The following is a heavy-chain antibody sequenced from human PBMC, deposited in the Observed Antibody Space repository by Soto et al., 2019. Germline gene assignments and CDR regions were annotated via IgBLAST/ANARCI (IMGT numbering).Heavy chain of an antibody. CDR2: IYYSGST. J-gene: IGHJ6*02. CDR1: GGSISSYY. Sequence: QVQLQESGPGLVKPSETLSLTCTVSGGSISSYYWSWIRQPPGKGLEWIGYIYYSGSTNYHPSLKRRVTISVETSKNQFALKLSSVTAADTAVYYCAGGDPLLWFGEKVYYGMDVWGQGTTVTVSS. V-gene: IGHV4-59*01. D-gene: IGHD3-10*01. CDR3: AGGDPLLWFGEKVYYGMDV.